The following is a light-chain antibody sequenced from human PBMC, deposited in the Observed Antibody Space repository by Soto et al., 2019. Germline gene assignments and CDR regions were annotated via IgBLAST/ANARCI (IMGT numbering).Light chain of an antibody. J-gene: IGKJ1*01. CDR1: QSISSGY. CDR2: GAS. Sequence: EIVLTQSPGTLSLSPGERATLSCRASQSISSGYLAWYQQKPGQAPRLLIYGASSRATDIPDRFSGSGSETDFTLTISRLEPEEFAVYYCQQYGTSPRTFGQGTKVEIK. CDR3: QQYGTSPRT. V-gene: IGKV3-20*01.